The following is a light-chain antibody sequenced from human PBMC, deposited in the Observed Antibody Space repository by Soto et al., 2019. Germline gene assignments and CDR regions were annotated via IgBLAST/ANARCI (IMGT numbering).Light chain of an antibody. CDR3: ATWDGSLPAEV. Sequence: QSVLTQSPSVSAAPGQTVTISCSGSSSNIGNNYVSWYQQHQGTAPKLLIYDNNKRPPGIPDRFSGSKSGTSGTLDITGLQTGDEADDYCATWDGSLPAEVFGRGTKLTVL. J-gene: IGLJ2*01. CDR1: SSNIGNNY. CDR2: DNN. V-gene: IGLV1-51*01.